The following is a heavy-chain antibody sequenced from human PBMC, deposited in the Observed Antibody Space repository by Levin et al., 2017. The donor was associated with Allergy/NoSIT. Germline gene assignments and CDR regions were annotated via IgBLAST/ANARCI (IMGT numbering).Heavy chain of an antibody. CDR3: ARDGRGYSYGSYYYYGMDV. V-gene: IGHV3-74*01. Sequence: GESLKISCAASGFTFSSYWMHWVRQAPGKGLVWVSRINSDGSSTSYADSVKGRFTISRDNAKNTLYLQMNSLRAEDTAVYYCARDGRGYSYGSYYYYGMDVWGQGTTVTVSS. J-gene: IGHJ6*02. CDR2: INSDGSST. D-gene: IGHD5-18*01. CDR1: GFTFSSYW.